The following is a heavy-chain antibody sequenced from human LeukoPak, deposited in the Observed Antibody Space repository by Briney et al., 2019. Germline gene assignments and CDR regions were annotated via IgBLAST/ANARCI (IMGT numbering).Heavy chain of an antibody. V-gene: IGHV4-59*11. CDR2: VYYSGST. J-gene: IGHJ4*02. D-gene: IGHD3-9*01. CDR3: ARERENYDILTGYYSEYYFDY. CDR1: GGSISSHY. Sequence: SETLSLTCTVSGGSISSHYWSWIRQPPGKGLEWIGYVYYSGSTNYNPSLKSRVTISVDTSKNQFSLKLSSVTAADTAVYYCARERENYDILTGYYSEYYFDYWGQGTLVTVSP.